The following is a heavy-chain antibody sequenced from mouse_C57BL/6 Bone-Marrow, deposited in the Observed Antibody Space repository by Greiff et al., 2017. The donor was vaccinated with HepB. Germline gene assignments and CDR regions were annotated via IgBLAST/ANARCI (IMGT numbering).Heavy chain of an antibody. J-gene: IGHJ3*01. CDR3: SRGEGNYYCSSPFAY. Sequence: QVHVKQPGTELVKPGASVKLSCKASGYTFTSYWMHWVKQRPGQGLEWIGNINPSNGGTNYNEKFKSKATLTVDKSSSTAYMQLSSLTSEDSAVYYCSRGEGNYYCSSPFAYWGQGTLVTVSA. V-gene: IGHV1-53*01. CDR1: GYTFTSYW. D-gene: IGHD1-1*01. CDR2: INPSNGGT.